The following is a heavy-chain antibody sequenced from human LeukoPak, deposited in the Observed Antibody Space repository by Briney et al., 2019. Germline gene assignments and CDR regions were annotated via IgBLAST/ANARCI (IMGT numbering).Heavy chain of an antibody. J-gene: IGHJ4*02. CDR2: INHSGST. D-gene: IGHD4-23*01. Sequence: SETLSLTCAVYGGSFSGYYWSWIRQPPGKGLEWIGEINHSGSTNYNPSLQSRVTISIDTSKNQFSLKLSSVTAADTAVYYCARLRVQNYGGNWGFDYWGLGTLVTVSS. CDR1: GGSFSGYY. V-gene: IGHV4-34*01. CDR3: ARLRVQNYGGNWGFDY.